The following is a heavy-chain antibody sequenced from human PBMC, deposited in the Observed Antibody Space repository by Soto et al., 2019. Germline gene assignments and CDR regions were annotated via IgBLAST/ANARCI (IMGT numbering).Heavy chain of an antibody. J-gene: IGHJ5*02. Sequence: SETLSLTCAVSGGSISSGGYSWSWIRQPPGKGLEWIGYIYHSGSTYYNPSLKSRVTISVDRSKNQFSLKLSSVTAADTAVYYCARAYAIAGTLNWFGPWGQGTLVTVSS. D-gene: IGHD2-8*01. V-gene: IGHV4-30-2*01. CDR2: IYHSGST. CDR3: ARAYAIAGTLNWFGP. CDR1: GGSISSGGYS.